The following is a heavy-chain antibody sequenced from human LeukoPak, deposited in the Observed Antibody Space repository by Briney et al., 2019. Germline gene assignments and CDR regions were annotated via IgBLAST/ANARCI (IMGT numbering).Heavy chain of an antibody. V-gene: IGHV1-3*01. D-gene: IGHD3-16*01. CDR1: GYTFTSYA. J-gene: IGHJ4*02. Sequence: GASVKVSCKASGYTFTSYAMHWVRQAPGQRLEWLGWINAGNGNTKYSQKFQGRVAITRDTSASTAYMELSSLRSEDTAVYYCTRSSYGSSTFDYWGQGTLVTVSS. CDR2: INAGNGNT. CDR3: TRSSYGSSTFDY.